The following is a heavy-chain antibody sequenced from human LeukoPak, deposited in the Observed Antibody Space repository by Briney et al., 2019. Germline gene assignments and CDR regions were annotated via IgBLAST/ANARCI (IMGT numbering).Heavy chain of an antibody. CDR1: GFTFSSYS. V-gene: IGHV3-21*04. Sequence: GGSLRLSCAASGFTFSSYSMNWVRQAPGKGLEWVSSISSSSSYIYYADSVKGRFTISRDNAKNSLYLQMNSLRAEDMALYYCAKGGYRGPFDYWGQGTLVTVSP. CDR2: ISSSSSYI. CDR3: AKGGYRGPFDY. J-gene: IGHJ4*02. D-gene: IGHD5-12*01.